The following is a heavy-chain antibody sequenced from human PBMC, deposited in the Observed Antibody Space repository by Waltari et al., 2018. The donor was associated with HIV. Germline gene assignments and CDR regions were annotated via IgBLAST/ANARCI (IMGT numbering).Heavy chain of an antibody. J-gene: IGHJ6*02. V-gene: IGHV3-53*02. D-gene: IGHD6-19*01. CDR3: AREGSRGWRSDMDV. CDR1: GFTVSSNY. CDR2: IYSGGST. Sequence: EVQLVETGGGLIQPGGSLRLSCAASGFTVSSNYMSWVRQGPGKGLEWVSIIYSGGSTYYADSVKGRFTISRDSSKNTVYLQMNSLRAEDTAVYYCAREGSRGWRSDMDVWGQGTTVTVSS.